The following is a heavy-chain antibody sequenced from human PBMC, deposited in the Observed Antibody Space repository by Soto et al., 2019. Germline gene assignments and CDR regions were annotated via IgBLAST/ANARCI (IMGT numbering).Heavy chain of an antibody. CDR2: IDPSGSYT. CDR3: AKHRHANGDPFYDI. CDR1: GYIFSNYW. D-gene: IGHD3-16*02. J-gene: IGHJ3*02. V-gene: IGHV5-10-1*01. Sequence: GESLKISWKGSGYIFSNYWISWVRQKSGKGLEWMGRIDPSGSYTNFSPSFQGHISISVDKSINTAYLQRSGLEASDSAIYYCAKHRHANGDPFYDIWGQGTMVTVSS.